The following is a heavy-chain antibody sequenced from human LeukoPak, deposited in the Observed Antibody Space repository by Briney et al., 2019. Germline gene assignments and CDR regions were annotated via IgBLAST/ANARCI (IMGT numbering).Heavy chain of an antibody. CDR1: GYTFTSYG. Sequence: ASVKVSCKASGYTFTSYGISWVRQAPGQGLEWMGWISAYNCNTNYAQKLQGRVTMTTDTSTSTAYMELRSLRSDDTAVYYCARDGYSGYETDYYYYYMDVWGKGTTVTVSS. CDR3: ARDGYSGYETDYYYYYMDV. CDR2: ISAYNCNT. V-gene: IGHV1-18*01. D-gene: IGHD5-12*01. J-gene: IGHJ6*03.